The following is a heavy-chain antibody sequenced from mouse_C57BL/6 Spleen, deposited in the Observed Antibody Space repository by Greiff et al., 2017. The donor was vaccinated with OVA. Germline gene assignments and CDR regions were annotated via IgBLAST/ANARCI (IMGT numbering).Heavy chain of an antibody. Sequence: VQLQQSGPELVKPGASVKISCKASGYAFSSSWMNWVKQRPGKGLEWIGRIYPGDGDTNYTGKFKGKATLTADKSSSTAYMQLSSLTSEDSAVYVCARDDYVTGLYAMDDWGQGTSVTVSS. CDR2: IYPGDGDT. CDR1: GYAFSSSW. D-gene: IGHD2-4*01. J-gene: IGHJ4*01. V-gene: IGHV1-82*01. CDR3: ARDDYVTGLYAMDD.